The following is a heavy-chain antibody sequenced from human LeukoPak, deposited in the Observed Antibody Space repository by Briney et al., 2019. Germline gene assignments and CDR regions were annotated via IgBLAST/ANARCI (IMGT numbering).Heavy chain of an antibody. CDR1: GFTVSSNY. D-gene: IGHD1-26*01. V-gene: IGHV3-66*01. Sequence: TGGSLRLSCAASGFTVSSNYMSWVRQAPGKGLEWVSVIYSGGSTYYADSVKGRFTISRDNSKHTLYLQMNSLRAEDTAVYYCARKEGAVYYYYGMDVWGQGTTVTVSS. CDR2: IYSGGST. J-gene: IGHJ6*02. CDR3: ARKEGAVYYYYGMDV.